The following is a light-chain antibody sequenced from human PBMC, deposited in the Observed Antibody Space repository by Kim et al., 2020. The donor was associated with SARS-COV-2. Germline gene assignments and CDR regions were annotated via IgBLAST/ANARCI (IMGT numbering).Light chain of an antibody. V-gene: IGLV6-57*01. Sequence: GKTVTIRCTRGSGSIASNYVQWYQQRPGSSPTAVIFENNQRPSGVPDRFSGSIDSSSNSASLTITGLKTEDEADYYCQSFDSNIQVFGGGTQLTVL. CDR3: QSFDSNIQV. CDR1: SGSIASNY. CDR2: ENN. J-gene: IGLJ3*02.